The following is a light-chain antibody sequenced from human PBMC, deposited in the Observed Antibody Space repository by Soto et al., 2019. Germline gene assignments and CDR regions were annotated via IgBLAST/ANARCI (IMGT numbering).Light chain of an antibody. CDR1: RNDIGAYEF. CDR2: EVV. CDR3: KSYAGSKTYV. Sequence: QSALAQPPSASGSPGQSVTISCTGTRNDIGAYEFVSWYQHHPGKAPKLIIYEVVQRPSGVPDRFSGSKSGNTASLTVSGLQAADEADYYCKSYAGSKTYVLGTGTKVTVL. J-gene: IGLJ1*01. V-gene: IGLV2-8*01.